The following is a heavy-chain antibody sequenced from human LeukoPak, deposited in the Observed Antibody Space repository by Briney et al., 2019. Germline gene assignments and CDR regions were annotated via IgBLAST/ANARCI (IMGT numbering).Heavy chain of an antibody. CDR3: ARYGGNFYFDY. V-gene: IGHV3-48*03. CDR1: GFTLSSYE. Sequence: HPGGALRHSCATSGFTLSSYEMTSVRQAPGKVVGWVSSIIRSGSTISYADAVKGRFTISIDNAKHSRYLQMNSLRAEDRAVYYCARYGGNFYFDYWGQGTLVTVSS. CDR2: IIRSGSTI. J-gene: IGHJ4*02. D-gene: IGHD4-23*01.